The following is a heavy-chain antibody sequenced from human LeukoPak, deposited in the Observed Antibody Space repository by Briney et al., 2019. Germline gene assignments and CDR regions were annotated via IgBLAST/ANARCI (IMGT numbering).Heavy chain of an antibody. J-gene: IGHJ3*02. CDR2: ISSSSSTI. V-gene: IGHV3-48*01. CDR3: AREEEGYCSGGSCYYAFDI. Sequence: GGSLRISCAASGFTFSSYSMNWVRQAPGKGLEWVSYISSSSSTIYYADSVKGRFTISRDNAKNSLYLQMNSLRAEDTAVYYCAREEEGYCSGGSCYYAFDIWGQGTMVTVSS. D-gene: IGHD2-15*01. CDR1: GFTFSSYS.